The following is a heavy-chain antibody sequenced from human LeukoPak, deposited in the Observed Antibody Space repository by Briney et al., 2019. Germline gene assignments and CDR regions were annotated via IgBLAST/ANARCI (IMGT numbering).Heavy chain of an antibody. CDR3: ARERDLMIAVAGTSWDY. Sequence: ASVKVSCKASGYTFTSYGISWVRQAPGQGLEWMGWISAYNGNTNYAQKLQGRVTMTTDTSTSTAYMELRSLRSDDTAVYYCARERDLMIAVAGTSWDYWGQGTLVTVSS. CDR1: GYTFTSYG. D-gene: IGHD6-19*01. J-gene: IGHJ4*02. V-gene: IGHV1-18*01. CDR2: ISAYNGNT.